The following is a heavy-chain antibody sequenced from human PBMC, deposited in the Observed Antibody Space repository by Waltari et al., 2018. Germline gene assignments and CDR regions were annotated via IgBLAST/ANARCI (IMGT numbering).Heavy chain of an antibody. CDR1: GFTFSSYA. V-gene: IGHV3-30-3*01. CDR3: ARDTFLGIAAAGTGFDY. CDR2: ISYDGSNK. Sequence: QVQLVESGGGVVQPGRSLRLSCAASGFTFSSYAMHWVRPAPGKGLEWVAVISYDGSNKYYADSMKGRFTISRDNSKNKLYLQMNSLRAEDTAVYYCARDTFLGIAAAGTGFDYWGQGTLVTVSS. J-gene: IGHJ4*02. D-gene: IGHD6-13*01.